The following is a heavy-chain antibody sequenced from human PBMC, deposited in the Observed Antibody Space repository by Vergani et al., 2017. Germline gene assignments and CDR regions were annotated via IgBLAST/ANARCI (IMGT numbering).Heavy chain of an antibody. Sequence: QVQLVQSGSVLKKPGASVKVSCKASGYTFTSYAMNWVRQATGQGLEWMGWINTNTENPTYAQGFTGRFVISFDTSVSTAYLQISSLRAEDTAVYYWARVPRLRYFDWLPYDYWGQGTLVTVSS. CDR1: GYTFTSYA. D-gene: IGHD3-9*01. J-gene: IGHJ4*02. CDR3: ARVPRLRYFDWLPYDY. CDR2: INTNTENP. V-gene: IGHV7-4-1*02.